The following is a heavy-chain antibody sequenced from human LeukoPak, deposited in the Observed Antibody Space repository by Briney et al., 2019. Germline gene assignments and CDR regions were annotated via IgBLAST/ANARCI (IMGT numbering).Heavy chain of an antibody. V-gene: IGHV3-48*02. CDR2: ISGSSDNI. J-gene: IGHJ4*02. CDR1: GFTFSSYN. D-gene: IGHD6-13*01. CDR3: ARDLGSSWYMSNY. Sequence: GGSLRLSCVASGFTFSSYNMDWVRQVPGKGLQWVSYISGSSDNIYYADSVKGRFTISRDNAKNSLYLQMNSLRDEDTAVYYCARDLGSSWYMSNYWGQGTLVTVSS.